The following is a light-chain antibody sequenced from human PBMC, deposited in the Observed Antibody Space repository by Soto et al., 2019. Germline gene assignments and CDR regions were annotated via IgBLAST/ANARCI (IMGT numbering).Light chain of an antibody. CDR3: QQYNTYWT. CDR2: KAS. Sequence: IQMTQSPSTLSASLGDRVIITCRASQSISSWLAWYQQKPGKAPKLLIYKASSLESGVPSRFSGSGSGTEFTLTISSLQPDDFATYYCQQYNTYWTFGQGTKVEIK. V-gene: IGKV1-5*03. CDR1: QSISSW. J-gene: IGKJ1*01.